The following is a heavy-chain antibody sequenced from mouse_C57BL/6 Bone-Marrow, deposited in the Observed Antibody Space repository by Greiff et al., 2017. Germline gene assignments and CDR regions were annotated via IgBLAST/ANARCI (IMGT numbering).Heavy chain of an antibody. V-gene: IGHV1-64*01. J-gene: IGHJ4*01. Sequence: QVQLQQSGAELVKPGASVKLSCKASGYTFTSYWMHWVKQRPGQGLKWIGMIRPNSGSTNYNDKFKSKATLTVDKSSSTAYMQLSGLTAEDSAVYYWARTCFATGPARGYALDHLGQGTSVSVPS. CDR2: IRPNSGST. D-gene: IGHD3-3*01. CDR3: ARTCFATGPARGYALDH. CDR1: GYTFTSYW.